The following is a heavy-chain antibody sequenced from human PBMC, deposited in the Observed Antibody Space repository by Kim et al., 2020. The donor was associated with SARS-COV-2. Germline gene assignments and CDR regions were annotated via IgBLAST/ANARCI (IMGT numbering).Heavy chain of an antibody. CDR3: ARDLSIAAAGTNWFDP. J-gene: IGHJ5*02. CDR1: GGTLISYS. Sequence: SVKVSCKASGGTLISYSITWVRQAPGQGLEWMGRIIPILGLANNAQKFKGRVTITAEAPTSTVYLELSSLRSEDTAVYYCARDLSIAAAGTNWFDPWGQGTLVTVSS. V-gene: IGHV1-69*04. CDR2: IIPILGLA. D-gene: IGHD6-13*01.